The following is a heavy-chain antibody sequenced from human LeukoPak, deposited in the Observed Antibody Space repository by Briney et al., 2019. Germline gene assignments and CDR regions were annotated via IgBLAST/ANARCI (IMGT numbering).Heavy chain of an antibody. J-gene: IGHJ4*02. CDR3: ARDRQIAY. V-gene: IGHV3-7*01. Sequence: ALLRLSCAASGFTFSNYWMTCLRPAAGQRLEWVANIKQDGSENHYVDSVKGRFTISRDNAKNSLYLQMNSLRAEDTAVYYCARDRQIAYWGQGTLVTVSS. CDR1: GFTFSNYW. CDR2: IKQDGSEN.